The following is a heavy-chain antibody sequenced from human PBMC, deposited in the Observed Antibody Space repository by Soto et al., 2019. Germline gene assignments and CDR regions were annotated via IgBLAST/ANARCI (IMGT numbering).Heavy chain of an antibody. CDR2: IIPIFGSA. D-gene: IGHD2-21*02. CDR1: GGTFSSYA. J-gene: IGHJ4*02. CDR3: AMEVVTTIPGYQYFDY. V-gene: IGHV1-69*06. Sequence: QVQLVQSGAEVKKPGSSVKVSCKASGGTFSSYAISWVRQAPGQGLEWMGGIIPIFGSANYAQDFQGRVTITADTSTSTVYMELSSLRSEDTAVYYCAMEVVTTIPGYQYFDYWGQGTLVTVSS.